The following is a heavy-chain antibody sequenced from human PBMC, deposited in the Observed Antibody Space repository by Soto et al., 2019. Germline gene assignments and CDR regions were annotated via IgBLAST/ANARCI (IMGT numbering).Heavy chain of an antibody. V-gene: IGHV3-9*01. Sequence: GGSLRLSCAASGFRFYDYAMHWVRQAAGKCLEWVSGISWNSATIGYADSVKGRLTISRDNDKTSLYLQVNRLRAEDTALYYCAKAKIAVYGTILYYFDYWGQGTLVTVTS. CDR2: ISWNSATI. D-gene: IGHD6-19*01. CDR1: GFRFYDYA. CDR3: AKAKIAVYGTILYYFDY. J-gene: IGHJ4*02.